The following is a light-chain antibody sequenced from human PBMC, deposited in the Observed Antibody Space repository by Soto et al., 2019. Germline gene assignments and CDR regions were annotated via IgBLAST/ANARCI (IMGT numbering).Light chain of an antibody. Sequence: ETVLTQSPGTLSLSPGERATLSCRASQSVSTSNLAWYQQRPGQAPRLLICGTSSRATGLPDRFSGSGSGTDFPLTISRLEHEDFAVYYCQQFDYSLCTFGQGTKVEIK. J-gene: IGKJ1*01. CDR3: QQFDYSLCT. V-gene: IGKV3-20*01. CDR2: GTS. CDR1: QSVSTSN.